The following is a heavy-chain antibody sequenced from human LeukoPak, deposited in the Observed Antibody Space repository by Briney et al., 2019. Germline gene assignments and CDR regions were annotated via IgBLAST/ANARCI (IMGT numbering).Heavy chain of an antibody. Sequence: GGSLRLSCAASGFTFSSYAMSWVRQAPGKGLEWVSAISGSGGNTYYADSVKGRFTISRDNSENTLFLQMNSLRAEDTAVYYCAKDWPDYYDSSGYYYVWGQGTLVTVSS. J-gene: IGHJ4*02. CDR1: GFTFSSYA. D-gene: IGHD3-22*01. CDR2: ISGSGGNT. V-gene: IGHV3-23*01. CDR3: AKDWPDYYDSSGYYYV.